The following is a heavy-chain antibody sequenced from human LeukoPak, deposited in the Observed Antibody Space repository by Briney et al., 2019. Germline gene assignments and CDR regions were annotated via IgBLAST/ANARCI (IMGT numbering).Heavy chain of an antibody. J-gene: IGHJ6*02. Sequence: SVKVSCTASGGTFSSYAISWVRQAPGQGLEWMGGIIPIFGTANYAQKFQGRVTITADESTSTAYMELSSLRSEDTAVYYYARSYGDYYYYGMDVWGQGTTVTVSS. CDR3: ARSYGDYYYYGMDV. V-gene: IGHV1-69*13. CDR2: IIPIFGTA. CDR1: GGTFSSYA. D-gene: IGHD4-17*01.